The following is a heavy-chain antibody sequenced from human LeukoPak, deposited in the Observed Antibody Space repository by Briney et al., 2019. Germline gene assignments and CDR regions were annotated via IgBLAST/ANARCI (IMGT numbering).Heavy chain of an antibody. CDR3: ARDQVVVVPAAKPPDY. J-gene: IGHJ4*02. V-gene: IGHV1-18*01. CDR1: GYTFTSYG. Sequence: ASVKVSCEASGYTFTSYGISWVRQAPGQGLEWMGWISAYNGNTNYAQKLQGRVTMTTDTSTSTAYMELRSLRSDDTAVYYCARDQVVVVPAAKPPDYWGQGTLVTVSS. CDR2: ISAYNGNT. D-gene: IGHD2-2*01.